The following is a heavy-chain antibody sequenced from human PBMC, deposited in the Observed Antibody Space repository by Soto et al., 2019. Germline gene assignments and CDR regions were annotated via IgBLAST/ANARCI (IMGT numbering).Heavy chain of an antibody. Sequence: QVQLVQSGAEVKKPGASVKVSCKSSGYTFTSYGISWVRQAPGQGLEWMGWISAYNGNTTYAQKLQGRVTMTTDTSTSTAYMELRSLRSDDTAVYYCASFSIAAADPYGMDVWGQGTTVTVSS. V-gene: IGHV1-18*01. D-gene: IGHD6-13*01. CDR2: ISAYNGNT. CDR3: ASFSIAAADPYGMDV. CDR1: GYTFTSYG. J-gene: IGHJ6*02.